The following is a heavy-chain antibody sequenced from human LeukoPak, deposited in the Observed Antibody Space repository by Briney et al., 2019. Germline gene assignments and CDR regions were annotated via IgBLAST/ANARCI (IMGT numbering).Heavy chain of an antibody. CDR3: AADGNRDGYPGY. CDR2: IVVGSGNT. Sequence: GTSVEVSCKASGFPFSISAMQWVRQARGQRLEWIGWIVVGSGNTNYAQEFHERVTITRDMSTTTTYMELSNLRSEDTAFYYCAADGNRDGYPGYWGQGTLVTVSS. CDR1: GFPFSISA. J-gene: IGHJ4*02. V-gene: IGHV1-58*02. D-gene: IGHD5-24*01.